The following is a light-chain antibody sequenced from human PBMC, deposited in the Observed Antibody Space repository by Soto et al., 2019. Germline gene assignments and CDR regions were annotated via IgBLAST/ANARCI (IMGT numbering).Light chain of an antibody. J-gene: IGKJ1*01. V-gene: IGKV3-20*01. CDR1: QSVSRSY. CDR2: DTS. CDR3: QQYGSSPWT. Sequence: EIVLTQSPGTLSLSPGEGATLSCRASQSVSRSYLAWFQQKPGQAPRLLIYDTSTRATGIPDRFSGSGSGKGFTPTIRRLEPEDFAVYYCQQYGSSPWTFGQGTKVEIK.